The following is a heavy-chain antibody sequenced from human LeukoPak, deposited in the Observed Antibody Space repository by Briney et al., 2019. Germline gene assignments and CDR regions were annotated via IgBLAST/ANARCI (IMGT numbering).Heavy chain of an antibody. CDR1: GGSISSYY. V-gene: IGHV4-59*12. Sequence: PSETLSLTCTVSGGSISSYYWRWIRQPPGKGLEWIGDIYHTGSINYNPSLKSRVTISVDTSKNQFSLRLSSVTAADTAVYYCARAEDYYDSSGYLIWGQGTLVTVSS. J-gene: IGHJ4*02. CDR2: IYHTGSI. D-gene: IGHD3-22*01. CDR3: ARAEDYYDSSGYLI.